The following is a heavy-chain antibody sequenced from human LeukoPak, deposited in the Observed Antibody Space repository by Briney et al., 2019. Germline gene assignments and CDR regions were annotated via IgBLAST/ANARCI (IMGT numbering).Heavy chain of an antibody. J-gene: IGHJ4*02. V-gene: IGHV1-2*02. CDR3: ARVGGGLQFHFDY. Sequence: GASVKVSCKASGYTFTDYYMHWVRQAPGQGLEWMGWINPNNGGTNYAQKFQGRVTMTRDTSISTGYMELSRLRSDDTAVYNCARVGGGLQFHFDYWGPGTLVTVSS. CDR1: GYTFTDYY. CDR2: INPNNGGT. D-gene: IGHD5-24*01.